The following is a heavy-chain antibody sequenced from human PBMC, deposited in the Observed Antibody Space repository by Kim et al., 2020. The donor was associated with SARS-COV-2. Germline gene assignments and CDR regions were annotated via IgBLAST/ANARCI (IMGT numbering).Heavy chain of an antibody. J-gene: IGHJ2*01. CDR2: ISIGSSTI. Sequence: GGSLRLSCAASGFTFSSYSMNWVRQAPGKGLEWISYISIGSSTIYYADSVKGRFTISRDNAKNSLYLQMNSLRAEDTAVYYCAGDTHWYFELCGRGTLVTASS. CDR3: AGDTHWYFEL. CDR1: GFTFSSYS. V-gene: IGHV3-48*04.